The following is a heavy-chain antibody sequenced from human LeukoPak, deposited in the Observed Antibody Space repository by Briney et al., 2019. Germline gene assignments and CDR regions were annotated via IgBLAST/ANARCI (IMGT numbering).Heavy chain of an antibody. D-gene: IGHD3-3*01. CDR2: IYTSGST. J-gene: IGHJ5*02. CDR1: GGSISSYY. Sequence: SETLSLTCTVSGGSISSYYWSWIRQPAGKGLEWIGRIYTSGSTNYNPSLKSRVTISVDTSKNQFSLKLSSVTAADTAVYYCARVGPYYDFWSGYGPFDPWGQGTLVTVSS. V-gene: IGHV4-4*07. CDR3: ARVGPYYDFWSGYGPFDP.